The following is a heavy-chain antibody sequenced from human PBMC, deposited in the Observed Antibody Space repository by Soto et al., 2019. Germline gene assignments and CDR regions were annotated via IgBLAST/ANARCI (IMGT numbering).Heavy chain of an antibody. Sequence: GGSLRLSCAASGFTFDDYGMSWVRQAPGKGLEWVSGINWNGGSTGYADSVKGRFTISRDNAKNSLYLQMNSLRAEDTALYYCARESHSSSCFLRGPKDFWAQGTLVTVSS. CDR2: INWNGGST. V-gene: IGHV3-20*04. CDR1: GFTFDDYG. D-gene: IGHD6-13*01. J-gene: IGHJ4*02. CDR3: ARESHSSSCFLRGPKDF.